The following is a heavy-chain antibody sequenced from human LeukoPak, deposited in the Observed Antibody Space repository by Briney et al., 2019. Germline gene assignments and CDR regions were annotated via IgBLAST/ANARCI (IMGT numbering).Heavy chain of an antibody. CDR2: IIPIFGTA. CDR1: GGTFSSYA. Sequence: ASVKVSCKASGGTFSSYAISWVRQAPGQGLEWMGGIIPIFGTANYAQKFQGRVTITADESTSTAYMELSSLRSEDTAVYYCARRRYYYDSSGYYYYWYFDLWGRGTLVTVSS. J-gene: IGHJ2*01. CDR3: ARRRYYYDSSGYYYYWYFDL. V-gene: IGHV1-69*13. D-gene: IGHD3-22*01.